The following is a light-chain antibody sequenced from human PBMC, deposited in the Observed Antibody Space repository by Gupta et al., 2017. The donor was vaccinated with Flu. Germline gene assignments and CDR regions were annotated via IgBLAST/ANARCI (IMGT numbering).Light chain of an antibody. Sequence: DFVMTQSPDSLAVSLGERATINCKSSQSVLYSPSNRNYLAWYQQKPGQSPRLLIYWASTRESGVPDRFTGSGSGTDFTLTISSLHAEDVAVYYCQQFDSIPWTFGQGTKVEIK. V-gene: IGKV4-1*01. CDR3: QQFDSIPWT. CDR2: WAS. J-gene: IGKJ1*01. CDR1: QSVLYSPSNRNY.